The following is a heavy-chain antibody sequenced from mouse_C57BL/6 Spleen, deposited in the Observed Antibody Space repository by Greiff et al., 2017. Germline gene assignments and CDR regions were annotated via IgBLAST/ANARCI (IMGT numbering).Heavy chain of an antibody. CDR3: ARGWDEGFAY. Sequence: VQLQQSGAELVRPGTSVKVSCKASGYAFTNYLIEWVKQRPGQGLEWIGVINPGSGGTNYNEKFKGKATLTADKSSSTAYMQLSSLTSEDSAVYFCARGWDEGFAYWGQGTLVTVSA. J-gene: IGHJ3*01. V-gene: IGHV1-54*01. CDR1: GYAFTNYL. CDR2: INPGSGGT. D-gene: IGHD4-1*01.